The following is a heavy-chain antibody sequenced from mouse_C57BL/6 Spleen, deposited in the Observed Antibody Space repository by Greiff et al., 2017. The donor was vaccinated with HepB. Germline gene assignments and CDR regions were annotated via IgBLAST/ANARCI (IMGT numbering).Heavy chain of an antibody. V-gene: IGHV1-15*01. J-gene: IGHJ4*01. CDR3: TPYDYDVGYAMDY. CDR2: IDPETGGT. CDR1: GYTFTDYE. Sequence: VQLQESGAELVRPGASVTLSCKASGYTFTDYEMHWVKQTPVHGLEWIGAIDPETGGTAYNQKFKGKAILTADKSSSTAYMELRSLTSEDSAVYYCTPYDYDVGYAMDYWGQGTSVTVSS. D-gene: IGHD2-4*01.